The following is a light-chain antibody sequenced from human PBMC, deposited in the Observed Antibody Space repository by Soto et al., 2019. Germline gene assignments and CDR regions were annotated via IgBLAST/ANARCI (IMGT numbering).Light chain of an antibody. CDR1: SSDVGGYNY. CDR2: DXX. CDR3: SSYTGSNTLGV. V-gene: IGLV2-8*01. J-gene: IGLJ1*01. Sequence: QSALTQPPSASGSPGQSVTISCTGSSSDVGGYNYVSWYQQHPGKAPKLMIYDXXXRXXXXXXXXXXSKSGNTASLTVSGXXSEDXXXXXCSSYTGSNTLGVFGTGTKVTVL.